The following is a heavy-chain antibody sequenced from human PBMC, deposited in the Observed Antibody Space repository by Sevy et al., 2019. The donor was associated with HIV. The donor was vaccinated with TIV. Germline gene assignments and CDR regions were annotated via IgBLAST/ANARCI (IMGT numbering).Heavy chain of an antibody. CDR2: VYSGGAT. CDR3: ARVGYCRGGTCFSGFYYAMDV. CDR1: GFTLTNEF. V-gene: IGHV3-53*01. J-gene: IGHJ6*04. D-gene: IGHD2-15*01. Sequence: GGSLRLSCAVSGFTLTNEFFSWVRQAPGKGLEWVAVVYSGGATYYADSVKGRFTISSDRSKSTLCLQMRSLRAEDTAVYYCARVGYCRGGTCFSGFYYAMDVWGKGTTVTVPS.